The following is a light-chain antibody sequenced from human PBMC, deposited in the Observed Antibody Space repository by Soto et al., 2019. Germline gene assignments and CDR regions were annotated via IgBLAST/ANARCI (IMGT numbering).Light chain of an antibody. CDR1: SSDVGDYNY. V-gene: IGLV2-14*03. CDR2: DVS. Sequence: QSVLTQPASVSGSPGQSITISCTGTSSDVGDYNYVSWYQQHPGKAPKLIICDVSYRPSGVSDRFSGSKSGNTASLTISGLQAEDEADYYCSSYTSSTTHVAFGGGTKLTVL. CDR3: SSYTSSTTHVA. J-gene: IGLJ2*01.